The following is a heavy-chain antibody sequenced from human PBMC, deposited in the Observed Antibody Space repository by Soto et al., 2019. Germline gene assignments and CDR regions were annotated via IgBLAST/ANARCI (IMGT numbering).Heavy chain of an antibody. CDR2: IYGSNDK. D-gene: IGHD1-1*01. V-gene: IGHV2-5*01. Sequence: QITLKESGPTLVKPTQTLTLTCTFSGFSLTTGAVAVGWIRQPPGKALEWLAIIYGSNDKFYSPSLKSGLTITKDTSTNQVVLTMTNMDPVDTATYYCARRYDPYYFDYWGQGTLVTVS. CDR1: GFSLTTGAVA. J-gene: IGHJ4*02. CDR3: ARRYDPYYFDY.